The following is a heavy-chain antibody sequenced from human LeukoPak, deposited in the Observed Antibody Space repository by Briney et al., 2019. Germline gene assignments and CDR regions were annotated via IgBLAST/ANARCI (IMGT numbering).Heavy chain of an antibody. V-gene: IGHV4-34*01. J-gene: IGHJ3*02. CDR3: ARHVRYSSGWYGNAFDI. CDR2: INHSGST. D-gene: IGHD6-19*01. CDR1: GGSFSGYY. Sequence: PSETLSLTCAVYGGSFSGYYWSWIRQPPGKGLEWIGEINHSGSTYYNPSLKSRVTISVDTSKNQFSLKLSSVTAADTAVYYCARHVRYSSGWYGNAFDIWGQGTMVTVSS.